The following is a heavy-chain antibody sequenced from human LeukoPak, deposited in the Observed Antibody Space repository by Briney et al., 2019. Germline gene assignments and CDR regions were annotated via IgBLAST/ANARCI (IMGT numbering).Heavy chain of an antibody. CDR2: IKQDGSEK. CDR1: GFTFSSYA. J-gene: IGHJ4*02. Sequence: PGGSLRLSCAASGFTFSSYAMSWVRQAPGKGLEWVANIKQDGSEKYYVDSVKGRFTISRDNAKNSLYLQMNSLRAEDTAVYYCARELTMVRGVIIKRPYYFDYWGQGTLVTVSS. V-gene: IGHV3-7*01. CDR3: ARELTMVRGVIIKRPYYFDY. D-gene: IGHD3-10*01.